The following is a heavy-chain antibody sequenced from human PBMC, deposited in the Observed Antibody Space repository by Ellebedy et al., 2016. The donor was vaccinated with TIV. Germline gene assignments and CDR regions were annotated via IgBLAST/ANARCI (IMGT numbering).Heavy chain of an antibody. Sequence: MPSETLSLTCTVSGGSTSTNSYYWSWIRQPPGKGLEWTGSNYYGGTTYYNPSLKSRVTISVDTSKNLFFLRLNSVTAADTAVYYCATTVLYYFDYWGQGSLVTVSS. V-gene: IGHV4-39*07. CDR2: NYYGGTT. J-gene: IGHJ4*02. CDR1: GGSTSTNSYY. CDR3: ATTVLYYFDY. D-gene: IGHD1-1*01.